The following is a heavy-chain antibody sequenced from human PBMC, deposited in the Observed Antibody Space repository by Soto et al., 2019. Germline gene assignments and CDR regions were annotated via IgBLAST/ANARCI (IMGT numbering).Heavy chain of an antibody. V-gene: IGHV3-23*01. J-gene: IGHJ5*01. Sequence: EVHLLESGGALVQPGGSLTLSCAASGFRFSDYAMSWVRQAPGKGLEWVSSISRTGDSAYYADSVKGRFAISRDRSKTRLSLQMISLIVEDTDVYYCAKGPDGSGYYHNWFDSWGQGTLITVSS. CDR3: AKGPDGSGYYHNWFDS. CDR2: ISRTGDSA. CDR1: GFRFSDYA. D-gene: IGHD3-22*01.